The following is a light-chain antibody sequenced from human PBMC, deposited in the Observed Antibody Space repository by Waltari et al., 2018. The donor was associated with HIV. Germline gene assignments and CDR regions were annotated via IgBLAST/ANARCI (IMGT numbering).Light chain of an antibody. V-gene: IGLV1-36*01. J-gene: IGLJ1*01. CDR1: SSNIGNNA. Sequence: QSVLTQPPSVSEAPRQRVTISCSGSSSNIGNNAVNWYQHLPGKAPKLLIYYDDLRPSVVSDRFSGSKSGTSASLAISGLQSEDDADYYCAAWDDSLNGYVFGTGTKVTVL. CDR2: YDD. CDR3: AAWDDSLNGYV.